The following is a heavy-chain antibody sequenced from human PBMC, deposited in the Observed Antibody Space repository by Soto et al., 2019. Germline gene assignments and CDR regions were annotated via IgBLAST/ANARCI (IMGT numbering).Heavy chain of an antibody. Sequence: GESLKISCKVSGRTFINHWIGWVRQVPGKGLEWMGKIDPSNSNINYSPSFEGHVTISAGKSVNTAYLQWSSLKASDTAIYYCARLSGNKYMITLLDFFYHDGMDVWGQGNRGTVSS. V-gene: IGHV5-10-1*01. CDR3: ARLSGNKYMITLLDFFYHDGMDV. CDR2: IDPSNSNI. CDR1: GRTFINHW. J-gene: IGHJ6*02. D-gene: IGHD3-16*01.